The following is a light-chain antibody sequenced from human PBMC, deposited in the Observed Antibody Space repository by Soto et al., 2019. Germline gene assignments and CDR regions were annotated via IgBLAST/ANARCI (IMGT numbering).Light chain of an antibody. CDR2: GAS. CDR3: QQYASSVT. Sequence: EMLVTQSPDSLSLSPGDRATLSCRASQSFSSTFFAWYQQKPGQAPRLLIYGASSRATGIPDRCSGSGSGTVFPLTISRLEPEDFSVYYCQQYASSVTFGQGTKVEIK. J-gene: IGKJ1*01. CDR1: QSFSSTF. V-gene: IGKV3-20*01.